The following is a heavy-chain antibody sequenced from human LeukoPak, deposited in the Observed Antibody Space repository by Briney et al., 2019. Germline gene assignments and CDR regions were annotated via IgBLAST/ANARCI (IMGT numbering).Heavy chain of an antibody. CDR1: GFTFSSYA. D-gene: IGHD6-13*01. J-gene: IGHJ1*01. CDR3: ATTFYSSSWYFQH. CDR2: ISGSGGST. V-gene: IGHV3-23*01. Sequence: PGGSLRLSCAASGFTFSSYAMSWVRQAPGKGLEWVSAISGSGGSTYYADSVKGRFTISRDNSKNTLYLQMNSLRAEDTAVYYCATTFYSSSWYFQHWGQGPLVTVPS.